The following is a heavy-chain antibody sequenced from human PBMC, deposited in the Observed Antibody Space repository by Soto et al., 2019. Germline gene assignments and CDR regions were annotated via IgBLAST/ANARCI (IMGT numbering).Heavy chain of an antibody. V-gene: IGHV3-21*01. CDR3: ARDPMLVHYKIVGGLCDY. Sequence: AGGSLRLSCAASGFTFSSYSMNWVRQAPGKGLEWVSSISSSSSYIYYADSVKGRFTISRDNAKNSLYLQMNSLRAEDTAVYYCARDPMLVHYKIVGGLCDYWGQGTLVTVSS. CDR2: ISSSSSYI. CDR1: GFTFSSYS. D-gene: IGHD1-26*01. J-gene: IGHJ4*02.